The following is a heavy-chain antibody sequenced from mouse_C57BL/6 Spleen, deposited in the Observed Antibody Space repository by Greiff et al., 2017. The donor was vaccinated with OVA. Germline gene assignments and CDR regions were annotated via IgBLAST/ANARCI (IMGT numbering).Heavy chain of an antibody. V-gene: IGHV1-4*01. CDR3: ARKYHCDGSGE. CDR1: GYTFTSYT. D-gene: IGHD1-1*01. J-gene: IGHJ2*01. Sequence: VQLQQSGAELARPGASVKMSCKASGYTFTSYTMHWVKQRPGQGLEWIGYINPSSGYTKYNQKLQDKATLTAAKSSSTAYMQLSSLTSVDSAVYYCARKYHCDGSGEWGQGTTLTVSS. CDR2: INPSSGYT.